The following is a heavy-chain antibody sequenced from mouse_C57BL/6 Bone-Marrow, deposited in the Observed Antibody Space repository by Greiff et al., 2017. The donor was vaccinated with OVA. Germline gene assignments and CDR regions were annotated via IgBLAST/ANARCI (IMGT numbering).Heavy chain of an antibody. V-gene: IGHV1-19*01. CDR2: INPYNGGT. CDR1: GYTFTDYY. CDR3: SYSTNRYYYAMDY. D-gene: IGHD2-1*01. J-gene: IGHJ4*01. Sequence: EVQLQQSGPVLVKPGASVKMSCKASGYTFTDYYMNWVKQSHGKSLEWIGVINPYNGGTSYNQKFKGKATLTVDKSSSTAYLELNSLTSEDSAVYYSSYSTNRYYYAMDYWGQGTSVTVSS.